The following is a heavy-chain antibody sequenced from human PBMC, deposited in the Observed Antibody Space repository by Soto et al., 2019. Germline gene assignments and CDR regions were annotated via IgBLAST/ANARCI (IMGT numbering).Heavy chain of an antibody. CDR1: GGSISSYY. Sequence: SETLSLTCTVSGGSISSYYWSWIRQPPGKGLEWIGYIYYSGSTNYNPSLKSRVTISVDTSKNQFSLKLSSVTAADTAVYYCARGTINVETYYDILTGYYYYYYMDVWGKGTTVTVSS. D-gene: IGHD3-9*01. V-gene: IGHV4-59*01. CDR2: IYYSGST. CDR3: ARGTINVETYYDILTGYYYYYYMDV. J-gene: IGHJ6*03.